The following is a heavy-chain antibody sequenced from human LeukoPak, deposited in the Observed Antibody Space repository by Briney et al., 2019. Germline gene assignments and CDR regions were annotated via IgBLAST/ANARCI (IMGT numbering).Heavy chain of an antibody. D-gene: IGHD6-19*01. CDR1: GGSISGYY. V-gene: IGHV4-59*01. CDR2: IYYSRST. J-gene: IGHJ4*02. Sequence: SDTLSLTCTVSGGSISGYYWSWIRQPPGKGLEWIGYIYYSRSTNYYPFLKSRVTISVDTSKNQFSLKLNSVTAADTALYYCARETGSPGAVAGLFDYWGQGTLVTVSS. CDR3: ARETGSPGAVAGLFDY.